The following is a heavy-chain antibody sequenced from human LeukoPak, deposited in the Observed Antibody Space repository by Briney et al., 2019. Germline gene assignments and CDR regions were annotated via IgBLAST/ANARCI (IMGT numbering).Heavy chain of an antibody. J-gene: IGHJ6*03. D-gene: IGHD6-6*01. Sequence: GASVKVSCKASGYTFTGYYMHWVRQAPGQGLEWMGWINPNSGGTNYAQKFQGRVTMTRDTSISTAYMELSRLRSDDTAVYYCAREVRSSSAGIPYYYYYMDVWGKGTTVTVSS. CDR1: GYTFTGYY. CDR2: INPNSGGT. CDR3: AREVRSSSAGIPYYYYYMDV. V-gene: IGHV1-2*02.